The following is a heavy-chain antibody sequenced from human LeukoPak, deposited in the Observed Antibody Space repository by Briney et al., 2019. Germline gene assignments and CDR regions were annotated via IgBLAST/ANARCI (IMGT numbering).Heavy chain of an antibody. J-gene: IGHJ4*02. CDR2: IYPGDSDT. CDR3: ARLFTDFWSGIPYYFDY. Sequence: GESLKISCKGSGYSFTSYWIGWVRQMPGKGLEWMGIIYPGDSDTKYSPSFQGQVTISADKSISTAYLQWSSLKASDTAMYYCARLFTDFWSGIPYYFDYWGQGTLVTVSS. V-gene: IGHV5-51*01. D-gene: IGHD3-3*01. CDR1: GYSFTSYW.